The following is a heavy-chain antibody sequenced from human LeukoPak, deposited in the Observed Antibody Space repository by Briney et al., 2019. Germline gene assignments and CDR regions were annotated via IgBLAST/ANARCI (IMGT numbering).Heavy chain of an antibody. CDR1: GGSISSSSYY. CDR3: ASHLGTDDAFDI. V-gene: IGHV4-39*01. J-gene: IGHJ3*02. CDR2: IYYSGST. Sequence: SETLSLTCTVSGGSISSSSYYWGWIRPPPGKGLEWIGSIYYSGSTYYNPSLKSRVTISVDTSKNQFSLKLSSVTAADTAVYYCASHLGTDDAFDIWGQGTMVTVSS. D-gene: IGHD7-27*01.